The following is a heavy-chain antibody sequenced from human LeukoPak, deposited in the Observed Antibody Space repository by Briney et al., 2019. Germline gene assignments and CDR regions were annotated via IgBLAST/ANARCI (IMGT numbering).Heavy chain of an antibody. J-gene: IGHJ4*02. CDR2: ISWNSGSI. CDR3: ARAERVPGPFDY. Sequence: GGSLRLSCAASGFTFDDYAMHWVRQAPGKGLEWVSGISWNSGSIGYADSVKGRFTISRDNAKNSLYLQMNSLRAEDTAVYYCARAERVPGPFDYWGQGTLVTVSS. CDR1: GFTFDDYA. D-gene: IGHD3-10*01. V-gene: IGHV3-9*01.